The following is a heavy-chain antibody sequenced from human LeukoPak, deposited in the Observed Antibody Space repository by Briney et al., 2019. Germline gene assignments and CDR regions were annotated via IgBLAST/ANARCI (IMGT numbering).Heavy chain of an antibody. D-gene: IGHD3-22*01. V-gene: IGHV3-23*01. CDR2: VSGSDSST. J-gene: IGHJ4*02. CDR3: AKQEYYYDNSGYDY. Sequence: GGSLRLSCAASGFTFSNYAMSWVRQAPGKGLEWVSAVSGSDSSTYYADSAKGRFTISRDNSKNTLYLQMNSLRAEDTAIYYCAKQEYYYDNSGYDYWGQGTLVTVSS. CDR1: GFTFSNYA.